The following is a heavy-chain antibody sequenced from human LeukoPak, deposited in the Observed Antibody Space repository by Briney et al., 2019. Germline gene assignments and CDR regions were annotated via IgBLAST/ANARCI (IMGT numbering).Heavy chain of an antibody. V-gene: IGHV3-30*18. CDR3: AKSTTVTQRGYFDY. Sequence: GGSLRLSCAASGFTLGSDGIDWVRQAPANGLGWDVIISYDGSNKYYADSVKGRFTISSNNSKNTMYLQMISLRAEDTAVYYCAKSTTVTQRGYFDYWGQGTLVTVSS. D-gene: IGHD4-17*01. CDR2: ISYDGSNK. J-gene: IGHJ4*02. CDR1: GFTLGSDG.